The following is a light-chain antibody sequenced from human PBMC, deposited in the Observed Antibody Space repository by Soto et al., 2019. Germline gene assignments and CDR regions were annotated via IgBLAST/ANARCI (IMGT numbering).Light chain of an antibody. Sequence: QSALTQPPSASGSPGQSVTISCTGTSTDIGGYNYVSWYQQHPGKAPKLIIYDVSKRPSGVPDRFAGSKSGNTASLTVCRLQADDEAYYYCTSYAGSNNLVFAGGTKLTVL. V-gene: IGLV2-8*01. CDR3: TSYAGSNNLV. CDR2: DVS. J-gene: IGLJ3*02. CDR1: STDIGGYNY.